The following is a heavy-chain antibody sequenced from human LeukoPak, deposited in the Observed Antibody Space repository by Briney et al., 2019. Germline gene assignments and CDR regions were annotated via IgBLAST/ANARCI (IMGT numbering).Heavy chain of an antibody. CDR1: GGSISSSSYY. J-gene: IGHJ4*02. CDR3: ARREDLYYYDSSGPFDY. D-gene: IGHD3-22*01. CDR2: IYYSGST. Sequence: SETLSLTCTVSGGSISSSSYYWRWIRQPPGEGLERIGRIYYSGSTYYNPSLKSRVTISVDTSKNQFSLKLSSVAAADTAVYYWARREDLYYYDSSGPFDYWGQGTLVTVSS. V-gene: IGHV4-39*01.